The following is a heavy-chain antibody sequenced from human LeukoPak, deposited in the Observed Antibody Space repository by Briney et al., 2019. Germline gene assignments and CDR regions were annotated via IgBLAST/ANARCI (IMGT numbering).Heavy chain of an antibody. CDR1: GDSVSSNSAA. CDR3: AREVTGPVEMATIQGQDAFDI. D-gene: IGHD7-27*01. V-gene: IGHV6-1*01. CDR2: TYYRSKWYN. J-gene: IGHJ3*02. Sequence: SQTLSLTCAISGDSVSSNSAAWNWIRQSPSRGLEWLGRTYYRSKWYNDYAVSVKSRITINPDTSKNQFSLQLNSVTPEDTAVYYCAREVTGPVEMATIQGQDAFDIWGQGTMVTVSS.